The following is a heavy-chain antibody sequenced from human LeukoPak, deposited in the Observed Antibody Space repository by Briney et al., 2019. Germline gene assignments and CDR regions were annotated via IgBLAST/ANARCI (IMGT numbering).Heavy chain of an antibody. V-gene: IGHV4-38-2*02. J-gene: IGHJ6*02. CDR1: GYSISSGYY. CDR2: IYHSGST. Sequence: SETLSLTCTVSGYSISSGYYWGWIRQPPGKGLEWIGSIYHSGSTYYNPSLKSRVTISVDTSKNQFSLKLSSVTAADTAVYYCARAGRYYYYGMDVWGQGTMVTVSS. D-gene: IGHD1-14*01. CDR3: ARAGRYYYYGMDV.